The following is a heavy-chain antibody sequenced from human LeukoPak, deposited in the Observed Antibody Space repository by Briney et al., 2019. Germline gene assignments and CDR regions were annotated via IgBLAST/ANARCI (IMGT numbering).Heavy chain of an antibody. J-gene: IGHJ6*02. D-gene: IGHD6-6*01. CDR1: GGTFSSYA. CDR3: ARGIAQIGWGLYSSSSRGMDV. CDR2: IIPIFGTA. Sequence: GASVKVSCKASGGTFSSYAISWVRQAPGQGLEWMGGIIPIFGTANYAQKFQGRVTITADESTSTAYMELSSLRSEGTAVYYCARGIAQIGWGLYSSSSRGMDVWGQGTTVTVSS. V-gene: IGHV1-69*13.